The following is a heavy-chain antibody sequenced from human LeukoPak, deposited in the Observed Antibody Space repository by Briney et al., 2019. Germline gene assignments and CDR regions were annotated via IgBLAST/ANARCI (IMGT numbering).Heavy chain of an antibody. D-gene: IGHD1-1*01. CDR2: ITTSGGST. J-gene: IGHJ6*03. V-gene: IGHV3-23*01. CDR3: AKRGNPTVGHHYLDV. Sequence: PGGSLRLSCAASGFTFSSYDMSWVRQAPGKGLEWVSSITTSGGSTFYADSVMGRLTISRDNSRSTLYLQMNSLSAEDTAIYYCAKRGNPTVGHHYLDVWGKGTTVSVSS. CDR1: GFTFSSYD.